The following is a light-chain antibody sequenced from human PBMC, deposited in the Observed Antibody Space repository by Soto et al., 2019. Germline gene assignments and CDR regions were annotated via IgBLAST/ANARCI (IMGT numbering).Light chain of an antibody. CDR3: HSYSSSSTRV. CDR2: EVS. Sequence: QSALTQPASVSGSPGQSITISCTGTSSDVGGYNYVSWYQHHPGKAPKLIIYEVSYRPSGVSNRFSGSKSGNTASLSISGLQAEDEADYYCHSYSSSSTRVFGGGTQLTVL. CDR1: SSDVGGYNY. J-gene: IGLJ7*01. V-gene: IGLV2-14*01.